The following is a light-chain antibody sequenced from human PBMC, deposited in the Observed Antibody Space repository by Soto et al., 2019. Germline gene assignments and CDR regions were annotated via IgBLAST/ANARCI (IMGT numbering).Light chain of an antibody. CDR1: QSINTW. V-gene: IGKV1-5*01. J-gene: IGKJ1*01. CDR2: AAS. CDR3: QQYDNYST. Sequence: IQMTQSPSTLSASVGARVTITCRASQSINTWLAWYQQRPGKAPKLLIYAASTLESGVPSRFSGSGSGTEFTLTINSLQPDDSATYYCQQYDNYSTFGQGTKVEI.